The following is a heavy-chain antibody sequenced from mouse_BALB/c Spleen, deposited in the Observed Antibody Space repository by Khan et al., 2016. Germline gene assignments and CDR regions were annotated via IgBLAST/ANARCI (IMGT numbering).Heavy chain of an antibody. CDR3: RIATINA. CDR1: GYNIKDIY. Sequence: VQLQQPGAELVKPAASLKLSCTASGYNIKDIYIHWVKQRPEKGLERIRRTDPANGNTKYAPKFQGKATITADTSSNTAYLHLSSLTSEDTAVYYCRIATINAWGQGTTLTVSS. J-gene: IGHJ2*01. CDR2: TDPANGNT. V-gene: IGHV14-3*02.